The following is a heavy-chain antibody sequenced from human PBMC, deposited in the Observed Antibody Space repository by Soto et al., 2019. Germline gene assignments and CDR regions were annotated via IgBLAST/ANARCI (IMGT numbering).Heavy chain of an antibody. Sequence: SETLSLTCTVSGGSISSSTYSWAWIRQPPGKGLEWIGSIFSGGATYFNPSLGSRLTISVDTSKNHFSLSLSSVTAAETAVYYCARRETPAIFAYWGQGTLVTVSS. CDR3: ARRETPAIFAY. CDR2: IFSGGAT. CDR1: GGSISSSTYS. J-gene: IGHJ4*02. V-gene: IGHV4-39*02.